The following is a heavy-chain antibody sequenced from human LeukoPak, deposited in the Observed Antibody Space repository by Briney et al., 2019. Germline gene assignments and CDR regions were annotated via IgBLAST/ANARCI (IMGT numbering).Heavy chain of an antibody. CDR3: ARDTPGYGDLYYFDY. Sequence: ASVKVSCKASGYTFTSYGISWVRQAPGQGLEWMGWISAYNGNTNYAQKLQGRVTMTTDTSTSTAYMELRSLRSDDTAVYYCARDTPGYGDLYYFDYWGQGTLVTVSS. J-gene: IGHJ4*02. CDR2: ISAYNGNT. V-gene: IGHV1-18*01. D-gene: IGHD4-17*01. CDR1: GYTFTSYG.